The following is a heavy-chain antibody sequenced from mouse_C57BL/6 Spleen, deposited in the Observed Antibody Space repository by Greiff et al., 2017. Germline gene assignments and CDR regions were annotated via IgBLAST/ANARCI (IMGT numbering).Heavy chain of an antibody. D-gene: IGHD3-2*02. CDR1: GYTFTSYW. CDR2: IDPSDSET. Sequence: QVQLKQPGAELVRPGSSVKLSCKASGYTFTSYWMHWVKQRPIQGLEWIGNIDPSDSETHYNQKFKDKATLTVDKSSSTAYMQLSSLTSEDSAVYYCARRGSSGPVEFAYWGQGTLVTVSA. V-gene: IGHV1-52*01. CDR3: ARRGSSGPVEFAY. J-gene: IGHJ3*01.